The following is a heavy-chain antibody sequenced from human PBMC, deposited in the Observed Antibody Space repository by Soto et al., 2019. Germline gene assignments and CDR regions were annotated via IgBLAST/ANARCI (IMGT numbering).Heavy chain of an antibody. V-gene: IGHV3-43*01. J-gene: IGHJ6*02. Sequence: GGSLRLSCAASGFTFDDYTMHWVRQAPGKGLEWVSLISWDGGSTYYADSVKGRFTISRDNSKNSLYLQMNSLRTEDTALYYCAKDIWAAVVACTPRLYSYYGMDVWGQGTTVTVFS. CDR2: ISWDGGST. CDR3: AKDIWAAVVACTPRLYSYYGMDV. CDR1: GFTFDDYT. D-gene: IGHD6-19*01.